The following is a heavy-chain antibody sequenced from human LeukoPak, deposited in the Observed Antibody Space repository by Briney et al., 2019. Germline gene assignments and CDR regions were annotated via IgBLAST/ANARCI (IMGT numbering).Heavy chain of an antibody. D-gene: IGHD3-10*01. V-gene: IGHV4-59*01. Sequence: PSETLSLTCTVSGGSISSYYWSWIRQPPGKGLEWIGYIYYSGSTNYNPSLKSRVTISVDTSKNQFSLKLSSVTAADTAVYYCARSSYSLAFDIWGQGTMVTVSS. CDR2: IYYSGST. CDR3: ARSSYSLAFDI. J-gene: IGHJ3*02. CDR1: GGSISSYY.